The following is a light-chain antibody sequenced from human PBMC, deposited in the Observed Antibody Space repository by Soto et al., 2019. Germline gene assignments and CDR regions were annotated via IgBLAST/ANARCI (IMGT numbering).Light chain of an antibody. J-gene: IGLJ1*01. Sequence: QSALTQPASVSASPGQSITISCTGTSSDVGGYNYVSWYQQHPVKAPKLMIFDVSNRPSGVSNRFSGSKSGNTASLTISGLQAEDEADYYCSSYTSSSTLVFGTGTKVTVL. CDR3: SSYTSSSTLV. CDR1: SSDVGGYNY. CDR2: DVS. V-gene: IGLV2-14*01.